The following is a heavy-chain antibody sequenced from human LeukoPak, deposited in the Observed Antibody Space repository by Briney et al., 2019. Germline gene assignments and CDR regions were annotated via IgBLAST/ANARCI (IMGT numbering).Heavy chain of an antibody. J-gene: IGHJ4*02. CDR1: GFTFSGYA. CDR3: LRGRDSGYSSGQDY. V-gene: IGHV3-30-3*01. CDR2: ISYDGSNK. D-gene: IGHD6-19*01. Sequence: GGSLRLSCAASGFTFSGYAMHWVRQAPGKGLEWVAVISYDGSNKYYADSVKGRFTISRDNFQNTLYLQMHSLRTEDTAVYYGLRGRDSGYSSGQDYWGQGTLVTVSS.